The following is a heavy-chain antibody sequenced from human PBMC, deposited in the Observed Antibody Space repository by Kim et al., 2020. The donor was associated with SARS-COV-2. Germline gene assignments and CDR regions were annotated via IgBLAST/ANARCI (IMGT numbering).Heavy chain of an antibody. V-gene: IGHV3-11*04. J-gene: IGHJ6*02. Sequence: GGSLRLSCAASGFTFSDYYMSWIRQAPGKGLEWVSYISSSGSTIYYADSVKGRFTISRDNAKNSLYLQMNSLRAEDTAVYYCARARALLTTVRYAYYYYGMDVWGQGTTVTVSS. CDR3: ARARALLTTVRYAYYYYGMDV. CDR2: ISSSGSTI. D-gene: IGHD4-17*01. CDR1: GFTFSDYY.